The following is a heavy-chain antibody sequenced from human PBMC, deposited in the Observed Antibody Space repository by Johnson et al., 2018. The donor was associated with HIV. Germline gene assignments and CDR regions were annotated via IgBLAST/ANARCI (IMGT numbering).Heavy chain of an antibody. Sequence: VQLVESGGGVVQPGGSLRLSCVASGFTFSNYWMHWVRQAPGQGLVWVSRINSDGSSTSYADSVKGRFTISRDNAKNTLYLQMNSLRAEDTAVYYCARRSSPTGAFDIWGQGTMVTVSS. D-gene: IGHD6-13*01. V-gene: IGHV3-74*02. CDR1: GFTFSNYW. J-gene: IGHJ3*02. CDR3: ARRSSPTGAFDI. CDR2: INSDGSST.